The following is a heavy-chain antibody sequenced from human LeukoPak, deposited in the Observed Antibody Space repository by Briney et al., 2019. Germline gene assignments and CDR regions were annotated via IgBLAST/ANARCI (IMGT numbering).Heavy chain of an antibody. Sequence: GGSLRLSCAASGFTFSSYWMHWVRQAPGKGLVWVSRINSDGSSTSYADSVKGRFTISRDNAKNSLYLQMNSLRAEDTAVYYCARDSFSSDYLDYWGQGTLVTVSS. V-gene: IGHV3-74*01. D-gene: IGHD3-3*01. CDR3: ARDSFSSDYLDY. CDR1: GFTFSSYW. CDR2: INSDGSST. J-gene: IGHJ4*02.